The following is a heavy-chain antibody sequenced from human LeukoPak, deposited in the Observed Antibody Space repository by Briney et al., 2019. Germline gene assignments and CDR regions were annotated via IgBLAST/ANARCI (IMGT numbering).Heavy chain of an antibody. D-gene: IGHD5/OR15-5a*01. CDR2: INHSGST. V-gene: IGHV4-34*01. CDR3: ARTVSLRFFYYYGMDV. CDR1: GGSFSCYY. J-gene: IGHJ6*02. Sequence: SETLSLTCAVYGGSFSCYYWSWIRQPPGKGLEWIGEINHSGSTNYNPSLKSRVTISVDTSKNQFSLKLSSVTAADTAVYYCARTVSLRFFYYYGMDVWGQGTTVTVSS.